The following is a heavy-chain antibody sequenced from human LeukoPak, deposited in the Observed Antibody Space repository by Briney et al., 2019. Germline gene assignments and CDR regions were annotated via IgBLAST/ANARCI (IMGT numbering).Heavy chain of an antibody. Sequence: ASVKVSCKASGYTFTGYYMHWVRQAPGQGLEWMGWINPNSGGTNYAQKFQGRVTMTRDTSTSTGYMELSNLRSEDTAMYFCASTLIQGGSYYFDYWGQGALVTVSS. CDR1: GYTFTGYY. CDR3: ASTLIQGGSYYFDY. V-gene: IGHV1-2*02. D-gene: IGHD1-26*01. CDR2: INPNSGGT. J-gene: IGHJ4*02.